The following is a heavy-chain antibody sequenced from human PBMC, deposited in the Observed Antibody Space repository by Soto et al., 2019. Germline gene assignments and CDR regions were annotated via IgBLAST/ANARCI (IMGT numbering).Heavy chain of an antibody. V-gene: IGHV1-69*13. J-gene: IGHJ4*02. CDR3: ARDSRGYDILTGYHQTSVFDY. CDR2: IIPIFGTA. Sequence: SVKVSCKASGGTFSSYAISWVRQAPGQGLEWMGGIIPIFGTANYAQKFQGRVTITADESTSTAYMELSSLRSEDTAVYYCARDSRGYDILTGYHQTSVFDYWGQGTLVTVS. CDR1: GGTFSSYA. D-gene: IGHD3-9*01.